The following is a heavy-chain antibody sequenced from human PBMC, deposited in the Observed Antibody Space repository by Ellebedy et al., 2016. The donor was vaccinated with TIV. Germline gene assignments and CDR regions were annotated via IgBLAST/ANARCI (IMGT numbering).Heavy chain of an antibody. J-gene: IGHJ4*02. Sequence: GGSLRLSCAASGFTFSSYGMHWVRQAPGKGLEWVAVISYDGSNKYYADSVKGRFTISRDNSKNTLYLQMNSLRAEDTAVYYCANGGSYWDFDYWGQGTLVTVSS. CDR1: GFTFSSYG. D-gene: IGHD1-26*01. CDR3: ANGGSYWDFDY. CDR2: ISYDGSNK. V-gene: IGHV3-30*18.